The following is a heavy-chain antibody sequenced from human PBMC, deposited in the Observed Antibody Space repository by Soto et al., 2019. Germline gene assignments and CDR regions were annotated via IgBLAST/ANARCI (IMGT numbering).Heavy chain of an antibody. V-gene: IGHV3-30-3*01. CDR1: GFTFSSYA. Sequence: PXGSLRLSCAASGFTFSSYAMHWVRQAPGKGLDWVAVISYDGSNKYYADSVKGRFTISRDNSKNTLYLQMNSLRAEDTAVYYCAGCIAVAGTLNWFDPWGQGTLVTVSS. CDR3: AGCIAVAGTLNWFDP. D-gene: IGHD6-19*01. CDR2: ISYDGSNK. J-gene: IGHJ5*02.